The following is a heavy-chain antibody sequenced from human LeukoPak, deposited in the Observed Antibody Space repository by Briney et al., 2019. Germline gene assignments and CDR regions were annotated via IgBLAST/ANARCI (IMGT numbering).Heavy chain of an antibody. D-gene: IGHD6-13*01. Sequence: GASVKVSCKASGYTFTSYDINWVRQATAQGLEWMGWMNPNSGNTDYAQKFQGRVTITRNTSISTAYMELSSLTAEDTAVYYCARAQRSIAAAGRRRGFDYWGQGTLVTVSS. CDR3: ARAQRSIAAAGRRRGFDY. V-gene: IGHV1-8*01. J-gene: IGHJ4*02. CDR1: GYTFTSYD. CDR2: MNPNSGNT.